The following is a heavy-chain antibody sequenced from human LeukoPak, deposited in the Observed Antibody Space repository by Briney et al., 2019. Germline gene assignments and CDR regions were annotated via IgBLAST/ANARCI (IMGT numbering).Heavy chain of an antibody. Sequence: GGSLRLSCAASGFSFSSYAMSWVRQAPGKGLEWVSAISGSGGSRFYADSVKGRFTISRDNSKNTPYLQMNSLRAEDTAVYYCAKPILTAFGYFDYWGQGTLVTVSS. D-gene: IGHD3-9*01. CDR2: ISGSGGSR. V-gene: IGHV3-23*01. CDR1: GFSFSSYA. CDR3: AKPILTAFGYFDY. J-gene: IGHJ4*02.